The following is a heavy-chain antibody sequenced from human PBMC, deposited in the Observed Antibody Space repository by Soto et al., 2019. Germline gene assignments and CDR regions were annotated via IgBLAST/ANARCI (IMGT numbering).Heavy chain of an antibody. CDR2: LYWYDDK. Sequence: QITLKESAPTLEKPTQTLTLICTFSGLSLSTSGMGVGWSRHPPGKALEWLALLYWYDDKRYSPSLKSRLTITNDASKDQVLLTMANSDPVDTATYYCAHACNYDILPSEGIWFDPWVQGTMDTDSS. V-gene: IGHV2-5*01. CDR1: GLSLSTSGMG. CDR3: AHACNYDILPSEGIWFDP. J-gene: IGHJ5*02. D-gene: IGHD3-9*01.